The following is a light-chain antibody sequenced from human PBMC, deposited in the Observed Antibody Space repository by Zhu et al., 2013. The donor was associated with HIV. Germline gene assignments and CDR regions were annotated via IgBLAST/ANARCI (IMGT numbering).Light chain of an antibody. J-gene: IGLJ3*02. CDR2: SNN. CDR3: AAWDGSLNVGV. CDR1: GSNIGSNT. Sequence: QSVLTQPPSASGTPGQRVTISCSGSGSNIGSNTVNWYQQLPGTAPKLLIYSNNQRPSRVPDRFSGSKSGTSASLAISGLQSEDEADYYCAAWDGSLNVGVFGGGTKLTVL. V-gene: IGLV1-44*01.